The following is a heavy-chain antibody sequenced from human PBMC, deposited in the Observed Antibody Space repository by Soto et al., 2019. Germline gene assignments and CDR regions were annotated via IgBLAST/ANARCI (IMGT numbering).Heavy chain of an antibody. D-gene: IGHD3-22*01. CDR3: TTDHDPYYYDSSGSQDY. Sequence: GGSLRLSCAASGFTFSNAWMNWVRQAPGKGLEWVGRIKSKTDGGTTDYAAPVKGRFTISRDDSKNTLYLQMNSLKTEDTAVYYCTTDHDPYYYDSSGSQDYWGQGTLVTVSS. J-gene: IGHJ4*02. V-gene: IGHV3-15*07. CDR2: IKSKTDGGTT. CDR1: GFTFSNAW.